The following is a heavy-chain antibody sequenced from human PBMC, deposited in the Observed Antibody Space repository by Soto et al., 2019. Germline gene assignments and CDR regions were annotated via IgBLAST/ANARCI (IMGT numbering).Heavy chain of an antibody. CDR1: GGSLSDYY. Sequence: QVQLQQWGAGLLKPSETLSLTCAVYGGSLSDYYWNWLRQPPGKGLEWIGEINHRGTASYNPSLKSRVDISVDTALTQFSLKLRSVTAADTAIYYCAKYQWNPGAFDPWGPGTQVTFSS. CDR2: INHRGTA. CDR3: AKYQWNPGAFDP. V-gene: IGHV4-34*01. J-gene: IGHJ5*02. D-gene: IGHD6-19*01.